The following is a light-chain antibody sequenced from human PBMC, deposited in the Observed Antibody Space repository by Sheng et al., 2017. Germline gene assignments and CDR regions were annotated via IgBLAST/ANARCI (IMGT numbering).Light chain of an antibody. CDR1: QTIDTY. CDR2: AAS. V-gene: IGKV1-39*01. Sequence: DIQMTQSPSSLSASVGDRVTITCQSSQTIDTYLNWYQQKPGKAPKVLVHAASRLQSGVPSRFSGRGSGTDFTLTIIGLQREDFATYYCQQSYSMPGTFGQGTKVEFK. CDR3: QQSYSMPGT. J-gene: IGKJ2*01.